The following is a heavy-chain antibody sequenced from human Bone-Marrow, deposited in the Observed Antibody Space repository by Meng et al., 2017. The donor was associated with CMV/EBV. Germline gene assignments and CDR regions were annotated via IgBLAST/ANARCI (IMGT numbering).Heavy chain of an antibody. J-gene: IGHJ4*02. V-gene: IGHV3-23*03. CDR3: AKGKTGDY. CDR2: SYRGGDGT. Sequence: GGSLRLSCAASGFTFSSYALSWVRQAPGKGLEWVSVSYRGGDGTDYADSVKGRFTVSRDDSKNTLYLQMSSLRADDTAVYYCAKGKTGDYWGQGTLVTVSS. CDR1: GFTFSSYA.